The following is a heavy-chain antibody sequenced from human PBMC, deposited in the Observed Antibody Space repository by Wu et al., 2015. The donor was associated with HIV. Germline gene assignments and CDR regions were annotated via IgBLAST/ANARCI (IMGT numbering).Heavy chain of an antibody. V-gene: IGHV1-69*05. CDR2: IIPLLGTR. Sequence: QVQLVQSGAGVKKPGSSVKISCRASGNTFNAINWVRQAPGQGLEWMGGIIPLLGTRDYAQSLQGRLTITTDESTSTAYMTLSSLRSEDTAVYYCATPRSPGFSSAWPTYFDYWGQGTLVTVSS. CDR3: ATPRSPGFSSAWPTYFDY. CDR1: GNTFNA. D-gene: IGHD6-19*01. J-gene: IGHJ4*02.